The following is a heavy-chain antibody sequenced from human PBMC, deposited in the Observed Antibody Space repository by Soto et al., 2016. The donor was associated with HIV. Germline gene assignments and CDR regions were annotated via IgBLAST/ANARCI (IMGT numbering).Heavy chain of an antibody. Sequence: VQLVESGGGLVKPGGSLRLSCAASGFTFSDYYMSWIRQAPGKGLEWISSISSSNNFPNYADSVKGRFTISRDDAKQSLYLQMNSLRVDDTAVYYCARDRVRRLSGRGMDVWGQGTTVIVS. J-gene: IGHJ6*02. CDR2: ISSSNNFP. D-gene: IGHD3-10*01. CDR1: GFTFSDYY. CDR3: ARDRVRRLSGRGMDV. V-gene: IGHV3-11*05.